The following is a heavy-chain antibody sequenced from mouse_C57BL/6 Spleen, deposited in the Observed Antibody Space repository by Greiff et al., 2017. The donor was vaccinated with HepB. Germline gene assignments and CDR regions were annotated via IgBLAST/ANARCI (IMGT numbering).Heavy chain of an antibody. V-gene: IGHV1-59*01. CDR2: IDPSDSYT. CDR1: GYTFTIYW. D-gene: IGHD1-1*01. CDR3: ARGGTVNYFDY. Sequence: VQLQQPGAELVRPGTSVKLSCKASGYTFTIYWMHWVKQRPGQGLEWIGVIDPSDSYTNYNQKFKGKATLTVDTSSSTAYMQLSSLTSEDSAVYYCARGGTVNYFDYWGQGTTLTVSS. J-gene: IGHJ2*01.